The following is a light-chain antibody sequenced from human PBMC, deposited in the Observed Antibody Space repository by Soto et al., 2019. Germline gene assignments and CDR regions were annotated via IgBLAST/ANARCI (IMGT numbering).Light chain of an antibody. CDR3: ETWDSNTHV. CDR1: SGHSSYI. Sequence: QLVLTQSSSASASLGSSVKLTCTLSSGHSSYIIAWHQQQPGKAPRYLMKLEGSGSYNKGSGVPDRFSGSSSGADRYLTISNLQFEDEADYYCETWDSNTHVFGGRTQLTVL. CDR2: LEGSGSY. J-gene: IGLJ3*02. V-gene: IGLV4-60*02.